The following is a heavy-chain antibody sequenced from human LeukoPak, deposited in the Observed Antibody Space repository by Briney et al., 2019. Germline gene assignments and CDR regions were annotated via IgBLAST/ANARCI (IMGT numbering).Heavy chain of an antibody. Sequence: GGSLRLSCAASGFTFSSYSLNWVRQAPGKGLEWVSSISSSSSYIYYADSVKGRFTISRDNAKNSLYLQMNSLRAEDTAVYYWARDGGDGYNYYLDDWGQRTLVTVSS. CDR2: ISSSSSYI. CDR3: ARDGGDGYNYYLDD. D-gene: IGHD5-24*01. V-gene: IGHV3-21*01. CDR1: GFTFSSYS. J-gene: IGHJ4*02.